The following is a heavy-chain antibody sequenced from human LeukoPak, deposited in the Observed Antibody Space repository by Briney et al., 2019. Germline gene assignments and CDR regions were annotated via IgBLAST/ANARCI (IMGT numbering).Heavy chain of an antibody. CDR2: ITSIGGST. CDR1: GFXFSSYI. Sequence: GGSLRLSCSASGFXFSSYIIHWVRQAPGKGLEYVSAITSIGGSTYYADSVKGRFTISRDNSKNTLYLQMSSLRPEDTAVYYCVKDDSYYYGSGSSNDWGQGTLVTVSS. V-gene: IGHV3-64D*06. D-gene: IGHD3-10*01. CDR3: VKDDSYYYGSGSSND. J-gene: IGHJ4*02.